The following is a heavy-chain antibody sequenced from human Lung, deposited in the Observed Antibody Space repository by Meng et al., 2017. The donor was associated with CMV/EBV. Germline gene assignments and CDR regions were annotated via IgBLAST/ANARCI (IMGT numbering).Heavy chain of an antibody. J-gene: IGHJ5*02. V-gene: IGHV1-18*04. CDR1: GYSFNSYI. Sequence: ASVXVSXKAYGYSFNSYIISWVRQAPGQGLEWMGWVNSYTGDTDYAQQFQERITMTTDTSTTTVYMELRSLRTDDTAAYYCARISMIRGIIITGWFDPGGQGXLVTVSS. CDR3: ARISMIRGIIITGWFDP. CDR2: VNSYTGDT. D-gene: IGHD3-10*01.